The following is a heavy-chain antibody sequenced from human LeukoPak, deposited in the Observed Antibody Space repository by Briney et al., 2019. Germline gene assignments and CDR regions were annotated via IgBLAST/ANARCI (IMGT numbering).Heavy chain of an antibody. Sequence: RPGGSLRLSCAASGFTFSSYAMKWVRQAPGKGLEWVSAISGSGGTTYYADSVKGRFTISRDNSKNTLYLQVNSLGAEDTAVYYCAKDTVVGATTNLFDYWGQGTLVTVSS. CDR2: ISGSGGTT. J-gene: IGHJ4*02. V-gene: IGHV3-23*01. CDR3: AKDTVVGATTNLFDY. CDR1: GFTFSSYA. D-gene: IGHD1-26*01.